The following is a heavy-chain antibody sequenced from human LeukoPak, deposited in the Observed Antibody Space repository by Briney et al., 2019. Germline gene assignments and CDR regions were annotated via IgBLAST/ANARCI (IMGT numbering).Heavy chain of an antibody. V-gene: IGHV5-51*01. CDR2: IYPYDSYT. CDR3: PRRSGDGYNFAY. J-gene: IGHJ4*02. Sequence: GESLKISCKGSGYSFTTYWVGWVRQLPGKGLEWMGIIYPYDSYTRYSPSFQGQVTIPADKSIRPAYLQSGSLKASATAMYYCPRRSGDGYNFAYWGQGTLVTVSS. D-gene: IGHD5-24*01. CDR1: GYSFTTYW.